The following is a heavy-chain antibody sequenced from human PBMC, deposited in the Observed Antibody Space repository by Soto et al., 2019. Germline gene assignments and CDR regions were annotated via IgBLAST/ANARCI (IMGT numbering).Heavy chain of an antibody. CDR1: GYTLTELS. CDR2: FDPEDGET. V-gene: IGHV1-24*01. Sequence: GASVKVSCKVSGYTLTELSMHWVRQAPGKGLEWMGGFDPEDGETIYAQKFQGRVTMTEDTSTDTAYMELSSLRSEDTAVYYCATGDRDYYDSSGYYRPRCFDYWGQGTLVTVSS. D-gene: IGHD3-22*01. CDR3: ATGDRDYYDSSGYYRPRCFDY. J-gene: IGHJ4*02.